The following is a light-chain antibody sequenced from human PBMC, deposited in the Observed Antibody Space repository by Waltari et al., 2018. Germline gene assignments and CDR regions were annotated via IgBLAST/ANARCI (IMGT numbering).Light chain of an antibody. CDR2: GAS. CDR1: QSVSTN. V-gene: IGKV3-15*01. J-gene: IGKJ2*01. CDR3: QQYNNWPPYI. Sequence: ETVMTQSPTTLSLSPGERATLSCRASQSVSTNLAWYQQRPGQAPRLLIYGASIMATGVPARFSGRGAGTEFTLTISSLQSEDFAVYYCQQYNNWPPYIFGQGSQLEI.